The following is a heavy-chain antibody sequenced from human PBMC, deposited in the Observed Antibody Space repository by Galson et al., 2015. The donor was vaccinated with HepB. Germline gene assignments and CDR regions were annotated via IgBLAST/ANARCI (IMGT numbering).Heavy chain of an antibody. V-gene: IGHV3-33*01. CDR3: ARDICSSTSCYSIHDAFDI. D-gene: IGHD2-2*02. CDR2: IWYDGSNK. Sequence: SLRLSCAASGFTFSSYGMHWVRQAPGKGLEWVSVIWYDGSNKYYADSVKGRFTTSRDNSKNTLYLQMNSLRAEDTAVYYCARDICSSTSCYSIHDAFDIWGQGTMVTVSS. CDR1: GFTFSSYG. J-gene: IGHJ3*02.